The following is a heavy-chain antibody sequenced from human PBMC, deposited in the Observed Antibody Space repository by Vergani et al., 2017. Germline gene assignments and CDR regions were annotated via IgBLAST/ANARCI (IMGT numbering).Heavy chain of an antibody. Sequence: EVQLVESGGGLVQPGRSLRLSCAASGFTFDDYAMHWVRQAPGQGLEWVSGIRWNSGSIGYADSVKGRFTISRDNAKNSLYLQMNSLRAEDTALYYCAKDRGTELWLLGVGAFDIWGQGTMVTVSS. CDR2: IRWNSGSI. V-gene: IGHV3-9*01. J-gene: IGHJ3*02. CDR1: GFTFDDYA. D-gene: IGHD5-18*01. CDR3: AKDRGTELWLLGVGAFDI.